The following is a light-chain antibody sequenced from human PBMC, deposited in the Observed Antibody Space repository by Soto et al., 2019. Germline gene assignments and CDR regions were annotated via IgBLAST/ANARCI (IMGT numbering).Light chain of an antibody. CDR2: AAS. CDR1: QPVGTS. V-gene: IGKV1-39*01. CDR3: QQGYTTLWT. J-gene: IGKJ1*01. Sequence: DIQMTQSPSTLSASVGDSVTVTCRASQPVGTSLHWYQQKPGKAPKVLISAASRLQSGVSLRFSGSGSGTHFALTISNLHPEDFATYYCQQGYTTLWTFGQGTKVELK.